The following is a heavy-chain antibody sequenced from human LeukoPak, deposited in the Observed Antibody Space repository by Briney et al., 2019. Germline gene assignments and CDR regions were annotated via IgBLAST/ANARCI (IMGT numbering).Heavy chain of an antibody. J-gene: IGHJ4*02. Sequence: SETLSLTCTVSGGSISSGDYYWSWIRQPPGKGLEWIGYIYYSGSTYYNPSLKSRVTISVDTSKNQFSLKLSSVTAADTAVYYCARDLVYDFWSGYIDYWGQGTLVTASS. CDR2: IYYSGST. D-gene: IGHD3-3*01. CDR1: GGSISSGDYY. V-gene: IGHV4-30-4*08. CDR3: ARDLVYDFWSGYIDY.